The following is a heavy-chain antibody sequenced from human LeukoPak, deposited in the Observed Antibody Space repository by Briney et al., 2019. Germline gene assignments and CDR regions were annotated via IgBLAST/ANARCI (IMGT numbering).Heavy chain of an antibody. D-gene: IGHD5-24*01. CDR2: INHSGST. Sequence: SETLSLTCAVYGGSFSGYYWSWIRQPPGKGLEWIGEINHSGSTNYNPSLKSRVTISVDTSKNQFSLKLSSVTAADTAVYYCAREVGEMATFPGWFDPWGQGTLVTVSS. J-gene: IGHJ5*02. CDR1: GGSFSGYY. V-gene: IGHV4-34*01. CDR3: AREVGEMATFPGWFDP.